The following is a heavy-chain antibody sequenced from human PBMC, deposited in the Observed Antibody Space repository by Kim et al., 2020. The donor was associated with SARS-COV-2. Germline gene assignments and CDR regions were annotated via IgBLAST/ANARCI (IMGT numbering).Heavy chain of an antibody. V-gene: IGHV1-69*13. D-gene: IGHD3-3*01. CDR2: IIPIFGTA. CDR3: ARAGHRVTIFGVAPSESAFDI. J-gene: IGHJ3*02. CDR1: GGTFSSYA. Sequence: SVKVSCKASGGTFSSYAISWVRQAPGQGLEWMGGIIPIFGTANYAQKFQGRVTITADESTSTAYMELSSLRSEDTAVYYCARAGHRVTIFGVAPSESAFDIWGQGTMVTVSS.